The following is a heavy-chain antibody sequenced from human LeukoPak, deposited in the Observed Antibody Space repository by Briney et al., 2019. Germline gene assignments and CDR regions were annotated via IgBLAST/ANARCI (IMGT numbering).Heavy chain of an antibody. Sequence: PGGSLGLSCTASGFTFGDYAMSWFRQAPGKGLEWVGFIRSKAYGGTTEYAASVKGRFTISRDDSKSIAYLQMNSLKTEDTAVYYCTRSGYSSSWYPQTIDYWGQGTLVTVSS. CDR2: IRSKAYGGTT. J-gene: IGHJ4*02. D-gene: IGHD6-13*01. CDR1: GFTFGDYA. CDR3: TRSGYSSSWYPQTIDY. V-gene: IGHV3-49*03.